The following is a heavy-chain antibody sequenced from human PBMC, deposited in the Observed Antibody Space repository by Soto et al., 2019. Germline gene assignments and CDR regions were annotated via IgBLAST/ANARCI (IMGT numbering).Heavy chain of an antibody. Sequence: SWVRQAPGKGLEWVSAISGSGGSTYYADSVKGRFTISRDNSKNTLYLQMNSLRAEDTAVYYCAKGKTTLSLGWFDPWGQGTLVTVSS. CDR2: ISGSGGST. CDR3: AKGKTTLSLGWFDP. J-gene: IGHJ5*02. D-gene: IGHD2-15*01. V-gene: IGHV3-23*01.